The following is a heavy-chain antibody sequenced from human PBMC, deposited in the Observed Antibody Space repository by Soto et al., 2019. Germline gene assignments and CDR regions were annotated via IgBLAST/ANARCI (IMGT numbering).Heavy chain of an antibody. CDR2: MSHSGGT. CDR3: ARVERGTATTVVDAFDI. CDR1: GGSVNSGNYY. J-gene: IGHJ3*02. Sequence: QVQLQQWGAGLLKPSETLSLTCAVYGGSVNSGNYYWSWIRQPPGKGLEGIGEMSHSGGTHFNPSLKSPVTITVATSKNQSPLKMRSLTAADTALYYCARVERGTATTVVDAFDIWGPGKLVTVSS. V-gene: IGHV4-34*01. D-gene: IGHD1-1*01.